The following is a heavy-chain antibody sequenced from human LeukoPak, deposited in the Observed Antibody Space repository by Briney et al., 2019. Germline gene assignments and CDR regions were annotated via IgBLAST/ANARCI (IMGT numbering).Heavy chain of an antibody. J-gene: IGHJ4*02. D-gene: IGHD3-22*01. Sequence: GGSLRLSCAASGFTFSSYSMNWVRQAPGKGLECVSSISSSSSYIYYAESVKGRFTISRDNAKNSLYLQMNSLRAEDTAVYYCARENTYYYDSSGYQSDYWGQGTLVTVSS. CDR1: GFTFSSYS. V-gene: IGHV3-21*01. CDR3: ARENTYYYDSSGYQSDY. CDR2: ISSSSSYI.